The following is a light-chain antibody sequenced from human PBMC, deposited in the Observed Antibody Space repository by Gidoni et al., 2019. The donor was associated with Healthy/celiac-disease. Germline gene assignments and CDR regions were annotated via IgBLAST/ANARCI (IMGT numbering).Light chain of an antibody. CDR2: AAS. Sequence: DIQMTQSPSSLSASEGDRVTSTCRASQSISSYLDWYQQKPGKAPKVLIYAASSLQSGVPARFSGSGSGTDFTLTISSLEPEDFATYYCQQSYSTPPTFGGGTKVEIK. CDR3: QQSYSTPPT. V-gene: IGKV1-39*01. J-gene: IGKJ4*01. CDR1: QSISSY.